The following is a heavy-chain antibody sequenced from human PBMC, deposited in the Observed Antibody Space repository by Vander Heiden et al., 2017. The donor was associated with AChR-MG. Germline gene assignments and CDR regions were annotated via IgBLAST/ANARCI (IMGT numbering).Heavy chain of an antibody. CDR2: IWYDGSNK. V-gene: IGHV3-33*01. CDR1: GFTFSSYG. D-gene: IGHD3-9*01. CDR3: ARVMYDILTGYYTGDDAFDI. J-gene: IGHJ3*02. Sequence: QVQLVESGGGVVQPGRSLRLPCAASGFTFSSYGMPGVRQAPGKGLEWVAVIWYDGSNKYYADSVKGRFTISRDNSKNTLYLQMNSLRAEDTAVYYCARVMYDILTGYYTGDDAFDIWGQGTMVTVSS.